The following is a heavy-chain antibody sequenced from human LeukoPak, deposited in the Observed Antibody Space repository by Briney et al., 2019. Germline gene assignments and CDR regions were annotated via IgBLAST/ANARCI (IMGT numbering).Heavy chain of an antibody. Sequence: PGGSLRLSCAASGFTVGTNYMNWVRQAPGKGLEWVSAISGSGGSTYYADSVKGRFTISRDNSKNTLYLQMNSLRAEDTAVYYCAKSHHVTAIDYWGQGTLVTVSS. CDR1: GFTVGTNY. D-gene: IGHD2-21*02. CDR3: AKSHHVTAIDY. V-gene: IGHV3-23*01. CDR2: ISGSGGST. J-gene: IGHJ4*02.